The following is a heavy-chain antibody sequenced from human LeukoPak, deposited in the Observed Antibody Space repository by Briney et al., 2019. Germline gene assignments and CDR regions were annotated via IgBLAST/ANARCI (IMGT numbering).Heavy chain of an antibody. Sequence: GGSLRLSCVASGFTFSSYWMHWVRQAPGKGLEWVSYISSSGSTIYYADSVKGRFTISRDNAKNSLYLQMNSLRAEDTAVYYCARDWSGGSMIYYGMDVWGKGTTVTVSS. CDR2: ISSSGSTI. V-gene: IGHV3-48*04. CDR3: ARDWSGGSMIYYGMDV. J-gene: IGHJ6*04. D-gene: IGHD2-15*01. CDR1: GFTFSSYW.